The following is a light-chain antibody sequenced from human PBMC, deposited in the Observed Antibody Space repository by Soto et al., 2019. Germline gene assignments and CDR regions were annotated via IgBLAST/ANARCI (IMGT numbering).Light chain of an antibody. Sequence: QSALTQPASVSGSPGQSITISCTGTSSDFGGYNYVSWYQQHPGRTPKVMIYDVSSRPSGVSNRFSGSKSGNTASLTISGLQAEDEADYYFSSYSSSSTLRLFGGGTKVTVL. CDR3: SSYSSSSTLRL. CDR1: SSDFGGYNY. CDR2: DVS. J-gene: IGLJ2*01. V-gene: IGLV2-14*01.